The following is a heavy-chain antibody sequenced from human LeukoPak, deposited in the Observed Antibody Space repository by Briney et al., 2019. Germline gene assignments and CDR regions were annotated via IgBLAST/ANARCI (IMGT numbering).Heavy chain of an antibody. V-gene: IGHV3-23*01. D-gene: IGHD1-26*01. J-gene: IGHJ5*02. CDR2: ITGSGGST. CDR1: GFTFSSYA. Sequence: GGSLRLSCAASGFTFSSYAMSWVRQAPGKGLEWVSTITGSGGSTYYADAVKGRCTISRDNSKNTLYLQMNSLRAEDTAVYYCARIVGATGHWFDPWGQGTLVTVSS. CDR3: ARIVGATGHWFDP.